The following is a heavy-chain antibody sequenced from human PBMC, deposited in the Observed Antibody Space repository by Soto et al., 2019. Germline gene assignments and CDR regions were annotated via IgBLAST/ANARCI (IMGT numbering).Heavy chain of an antibody. CDR1: GYTFTSNW. Sequence: ASVKVSCKASGYTFTSNWIHWVRRAPGQGLEWMGIINPSGGSTYYAQKFQGRVTLTRDTSTSTVYMELTSLTSEDTAVYYCARDHSISSSGAWWLNPWGQGTLVTVSS. V-gene: IGHV1-46*01. CDR3: ARDHSISSSGAWWLNP. CDR2: INPSGGST. D-gene: IGHD6-13*01. J-gene: IGHJ5*02.